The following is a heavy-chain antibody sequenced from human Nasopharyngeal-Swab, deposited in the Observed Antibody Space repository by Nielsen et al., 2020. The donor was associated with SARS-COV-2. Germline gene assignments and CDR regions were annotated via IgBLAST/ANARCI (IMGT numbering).Heavy chain of an antibody. J-gene: IGHJ4*02. CDR2: IYYSGST. CDR3: ARDLTSSGYFDF. CDR1: GGSISSNSYY. V-gene: IGHV4-39*07. D-gene: IGHD3-9*01. Sequence: SETLSLTCIASGGSISSNSYYWGWLRPPPGKGLGWIGNIYYSGSTYYNPSLKSRVTISVDTSKTQFSLKLSSVTAADTAVYYCARDLTSSGYFDFWGQGTLVTVSS.